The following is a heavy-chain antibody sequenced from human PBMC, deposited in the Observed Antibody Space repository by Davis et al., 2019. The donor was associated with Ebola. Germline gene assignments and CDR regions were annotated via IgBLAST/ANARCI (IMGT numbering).Heavy chain of an antibody. Sequence: GGSLRLSCAASGFTFDDYAMHWVRQAPGKGLEWVSGISWNSGSIGYADSVKGRFTISRDNAKNSLYLQMNSLRAEDTAVYYCARVRVKYIAAPSDFDYWGQGTLVTVSS. V-gene: IGHV3-9*01. D-gene: IGHD6-6*01. J-gene: IGHJ4*02. CDR3: ARVRVKYIAAPSDFDY. CDR1: GFTFDDYA. CDR2: ISWNSGSI.